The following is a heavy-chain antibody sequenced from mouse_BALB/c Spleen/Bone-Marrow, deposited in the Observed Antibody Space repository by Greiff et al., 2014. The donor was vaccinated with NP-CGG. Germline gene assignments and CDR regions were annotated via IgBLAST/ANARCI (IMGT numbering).Heavy chain of an antibody. D-gene: IGHD1-1*01. CDR3: AAYYYGSSQFAY. CDR2: IDPANGNT. V-gene: IGHV14-3*02. J-gene: IGHJ3*01. Sequence: EVQLVESGAELVKPGASVKLSCTASGFNIKDTYMHWVKQRPEQGLEWIGSIDPANGNTKYDPKFQGKATITADTSSNTAYLQLSSLTSEDTAVYYCAAYYYGSSQFAYWGQGTLVTVSA. CDR1: GFNIKDTY.